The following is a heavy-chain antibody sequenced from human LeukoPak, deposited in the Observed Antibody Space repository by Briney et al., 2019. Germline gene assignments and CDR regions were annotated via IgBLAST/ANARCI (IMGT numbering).Heavy chain of an antibody. V-gene: IGHV3-30*01. D-gene: IGHD1-26*01. CDR2: ISYDGGNK. CDR3: ARDRREVIRYYFDY. J-gene: IGHJ4*02. CDR1: GFTFSSYA. Sequence: GGSLRLSCAASGFTFSSYAMHWVRQAPGKGLEWVAVISYDGGNKYYADSVKGRFTISRDNSKNTLYLQMNSLRAEDTAVYYCARDRREVIRYYFDYWGQGTLVTVSS.